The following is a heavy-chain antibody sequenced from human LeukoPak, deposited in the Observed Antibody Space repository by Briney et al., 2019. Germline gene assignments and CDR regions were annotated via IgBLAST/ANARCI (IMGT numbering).Heavy chain of an antibody. CDR2: ITRTSIYI. V-gene: IGHV3-21*01. D-gene: IGHD3-22*01. J-gene: IGHJ4*02. Sequence: GGSLRLSCAASGFTFSSYAMTWVRQAPGKGLEWVSSITRTSIYIYYADSVKGRFTISRDNAKNSLYLQMNSLRAEDTAVYYCARLRYDSSGYYSIFDYWGQGTLVTVSS. CDR3: ARLRYDSSGYYSIFDY. CDR1: GFTFSSYA.